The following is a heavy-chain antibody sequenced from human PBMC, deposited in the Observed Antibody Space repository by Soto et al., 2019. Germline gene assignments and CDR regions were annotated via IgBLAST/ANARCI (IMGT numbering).Heavy chain of an antibody. V-gene: IGHV4-34*01. CDR2: INHSGST. Sequence: QVQLQQWGAGLLKPSETLSLTCAVYGGSFSGYYWSWIRQPPGKGLEWIGEINHSGSTNYNPSLKSRVTISVDTSKNQFSLKLSSVTAADTAVYYCAITFGGVIGIFDYWGQGTLVTVSS. CDR3: AITFGGVIGIFDY. J-gene: IGHJ4*02. D-gene: IGHD3-16*02. CDR1: GGSFSGYY.